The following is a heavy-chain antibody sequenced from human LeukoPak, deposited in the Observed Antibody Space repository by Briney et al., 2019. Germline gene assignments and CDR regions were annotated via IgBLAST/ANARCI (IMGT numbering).Heavy chain of an antibody. J-gene: IGHJ6*02. CDR2: ISAYNGNT. D-gene: IGHD3-22*01. V-gene: IGHV1-18*01. CDR3: AREVVITTLSYYGMDV. CDR1: GYTFTSYG. Sequence: ASVKVSCKASGYTFTSYGISWVRQAPGQGLEWMGWISAYNGNTNYAQKFQGRVTITADESTSTAYMELSSLRSEDTAVYYCAREVVITTLSYYGMDVWGQGTTVTVSS.